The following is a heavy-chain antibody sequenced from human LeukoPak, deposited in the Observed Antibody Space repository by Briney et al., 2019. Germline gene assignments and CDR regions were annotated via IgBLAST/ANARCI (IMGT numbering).Heavy chain of an antibody. Sequence: AGGSLRLSCAASGFTFSSYAMSWIRQAPGKGLEWVSAISGSGGSTYYADSVKGRFTISRDNSKNTLYLQMNSLRAEDTAVYYCAKEYYDSIAPFDTWGQGTLVTVSS. CDR2: ISGSGGST. V-gene: IGHV3-23*01. CDR1: GFTFSSYA. D-gene: IGHD3-22*01. J-gene: IGHJ5*02. CDR3: AKEYYDSIAPFDT.